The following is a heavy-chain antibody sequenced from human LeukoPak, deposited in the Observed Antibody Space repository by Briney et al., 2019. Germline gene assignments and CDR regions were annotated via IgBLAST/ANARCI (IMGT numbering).Heavy chain of an antibody. Sequence: GGSLRLSCAASGFTFSTSEMNWVRQAPXKGLEWVSYINSGGNTIHYADSVKGRFTVSRDNAKNSLYLQMNSLRAEDTAIYFXXXXXXXXXXXXXXGQXTLV. J-gene: IGHJ4*02. CDR2: INSGGNTI. CDR1: GFTFSTSE. CDR3: XXXXXXXXXXXX. V-gene: IGHV3-48*03.